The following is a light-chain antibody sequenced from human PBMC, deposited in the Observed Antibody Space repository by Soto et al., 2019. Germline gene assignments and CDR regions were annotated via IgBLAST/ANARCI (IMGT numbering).Light chain of an antibody. Sequence: EIVLTQSPGTLSLSPGERATLSCKASQSVSSTYLAWFQQKPGQPPTLLIYGASSRATGIPDRFSGSGSGTDFSLTISRLEPEDFAVYYCHQRQSWPRTFGQGTKVDIK. J-gene: IGKJ1*01. CDR1: QSVSSTY. V-gene: IGKV3-20*01. CDR2: GAS. CDR3: HQRQSWPRT.